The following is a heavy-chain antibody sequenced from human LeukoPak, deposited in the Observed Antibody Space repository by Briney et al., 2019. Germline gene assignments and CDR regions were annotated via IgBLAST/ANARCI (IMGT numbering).Heavy chain of an antibody. Sequence: GGSLRRSGAASGFPFSTHSLNWVRQAPGKGLEWVSSISAGGDFVYYGDSVKGRFTMSRDNAKNSLYLQMNSLRAEDTAVYYCARDTAFDYWGQGTLVTVSS. CDR1: GFPFSTHS. CDR3: ARDTAFDY. J-gene: IGHJ4*02. D-gene: IGHD5-18*01. V-gene: IGHV3-21*01. CDR2: ISAGGDFV.